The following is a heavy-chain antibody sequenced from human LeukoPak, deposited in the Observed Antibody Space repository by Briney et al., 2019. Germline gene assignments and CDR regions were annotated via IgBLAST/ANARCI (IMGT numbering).Heavy chain of an antibody. J-gene: IGHJ6*03. CDR3: ARVKRATYYYDSSGLYYYYYMDV. D-gene: IGHD3-22*01. V-gene: IGHV4-4*07. CDR2: IYTSGST. Sequence: SETLSLTCTVSGGSISSYYWSWIRQPAGKGLEWIGRIYTSGSTNYNPSLKSQVTMSVDTSKNQFSLKLSSVTAADTAVYYCARVKRATYYYDSSGLYYYYYMDVWGKGTTVTVSS. CDR1: GGSISSYY.